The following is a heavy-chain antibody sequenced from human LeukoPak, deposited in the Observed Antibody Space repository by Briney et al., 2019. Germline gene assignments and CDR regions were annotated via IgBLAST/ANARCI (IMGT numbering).Heavy chain of an antibody. D-gene: IGHD3-10*01. CDR2: ISSSSSYI. Sequence: GGSLRLSCAASGFTFSSYSMNWVRQAPGKGLEWVSSISSSSSYIYYADSVKGRFTISRDNAKNSLYLQMTSLRAEDTAVYYCAKSSGRYQVFDFWGQGTLVTVSS. CDR1: GFTFSSYS. CDR3: AKSSGRYQVFDF. V-gene: IGHV3-21*04. J-gene: IGHJ4*02.